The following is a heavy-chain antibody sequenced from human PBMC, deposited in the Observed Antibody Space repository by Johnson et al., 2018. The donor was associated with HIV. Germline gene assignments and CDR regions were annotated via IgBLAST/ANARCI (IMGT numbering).Heavy chain of an antibody. Sequence: QVQLVESGGGLVKPGGSLRLSCTASGFTFSDYYMSWIRQAPGKGLEWISYISHSATITHYADSVKGRFTISRDNAKNSVDLQMNSLRVDDTAVYYCARDWEGYAFDIWGQGTMVTVSS. CDR3: ARDWEGYAFDI. J-gene: IGHJ3*02. CDR1: GFTFSDYY. CDR2: ISHSATIT. V-gene: IGHV3-11*04. D-gene: IGHD1-26*01.